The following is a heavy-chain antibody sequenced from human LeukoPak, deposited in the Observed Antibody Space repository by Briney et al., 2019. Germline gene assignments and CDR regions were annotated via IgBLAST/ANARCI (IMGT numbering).Heavy chain of an antibody. CDR1: GGTFSSYA. D-gene: IGHD5-12*01. V-gene: IGHV1-69*01. CDR2: IIPIFGTA. J-gene: IGHJ4*02. Sequence: SVKVSCKASGGTFSSYAISWVRQAPGQGLEWMGWIIPIFGTANYAQKFQGRVTITADESTSTAYMELSSLRSEDTAVYYCASGGYSGYDWDLYYFDYWGQGTLVTVSS. CDR3: ASGGYSGYDWDLYYFDY.